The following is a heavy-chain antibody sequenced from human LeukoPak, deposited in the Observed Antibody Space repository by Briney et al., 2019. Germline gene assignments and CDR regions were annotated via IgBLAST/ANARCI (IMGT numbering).Heavy chain of an antibody. D-gene: IGHD1-26*01. J-gene: IGHJ4*02. CDR1: GYTFTSYG. CDR2: ISAYNGNT. CDR3: ARDLRVGPTVFDY. Sequence: ASVKVSCTASGYTFTSYGISWVRQAPGQGLEWMGWISAYNGNTNYAHKFQGRVTMTRDTSISTAYMELSRLRSDDTAVYYCARDLRVGPTVFDYWGQGTLVTVSS. V-gene: IGHV1-18*01.